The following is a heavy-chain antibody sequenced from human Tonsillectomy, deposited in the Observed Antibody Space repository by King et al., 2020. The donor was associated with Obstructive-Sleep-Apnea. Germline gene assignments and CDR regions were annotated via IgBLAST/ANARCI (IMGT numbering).Heavy chain of an antibody. Sequence: QLVQSGGGVVQPGRSLRLSCAASGFTFTKYAMHWVRQAPGKGLEWVAVISFDVCDKYYADSVKGRFTISRDKSKNTLYPQMNSLRIEDTAVYYCARYPFGGVVVAPPGVYWGQGTLVTVSS. CDR1: GFTFTKYA. V-gene: IGHV3-30*04. J-gene: IGHJ4*02. CDR3: ARYPFGGVVVAPPGVY. D-gene: IGHD2-15*01. CDR2: ISFDVCDK.